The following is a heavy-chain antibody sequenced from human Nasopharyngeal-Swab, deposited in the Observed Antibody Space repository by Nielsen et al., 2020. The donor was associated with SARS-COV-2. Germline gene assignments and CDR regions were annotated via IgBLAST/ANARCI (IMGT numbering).Heavy chain of an antibody. D-gene: IGHD4-11*01. CDR3: TKGRADYSNPSFDN. J-gene: IGHJ4*02. V-gene: IGHV3-11*01. CDR1: GFSFSDYY. CDR2: ISYGATTI. Sequence: GESLKISCAASGFSFSDYYMTWIRQAPGKGLEWVSFISYGATTIYYADSVKGRFTISRDNARNSLYLQMNSLRTEDTALYYCTKGRADYSNPSFDNWGQGTLVTVSS.